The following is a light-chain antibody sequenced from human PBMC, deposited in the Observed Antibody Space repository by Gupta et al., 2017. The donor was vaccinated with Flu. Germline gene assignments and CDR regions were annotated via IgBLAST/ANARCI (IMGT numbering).Light chain of an antibody. CDR2: GAS. J-gene: IGKJ1*01. Sequence: EIVLTQSPGTLSLSPGERATLSCRASQSVNSIYLAWCQQRPGQAPRLLISGASNRATGIPDRFSGSGSGTDFTLTISRLEPEDFAVYYCQQYGTSPKTFGQGTKVEI. CDR3: QQYGTSPKT. V-gene: IGKV3-20*01. CDR1: QSVNSIY.